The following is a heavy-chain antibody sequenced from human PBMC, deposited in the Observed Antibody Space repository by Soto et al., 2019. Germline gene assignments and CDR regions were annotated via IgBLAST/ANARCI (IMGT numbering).Heavy chain of an antibody. J-gene: IGHJ6*02. V-gene: IGHV4-39*01. CDR1: GGSLSSSSYY. D-gene: IGHD6-13*01. Sequence: SETLSLTCTVSGGSLSSSSYYWGWIRQPPGKGLEWIGSIYYSGSTYYNPSLKSRVTISVDTSKNQFSLKLSSVTAADTAVYYCARLVWAAGKYGMDAWGQGTTVTVSS. CDR2: IYYSGST. CDR3: ARLVWAAGKYGMDA.